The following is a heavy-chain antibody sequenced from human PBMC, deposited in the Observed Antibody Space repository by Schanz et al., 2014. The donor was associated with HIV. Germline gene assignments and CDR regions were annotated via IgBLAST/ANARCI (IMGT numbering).Heavy chain of an antibody. Sequence: VQLVESGGGVVQPGRSLRLSCAASGFSFNNYGMHWVRQAPGKGLEWVSTISGSDGDTYYADSVKGRFTISRDNSKKMLFLQMNRLRAEDTAVYYCAIRTPMISFGAFDIWGRGTMVTVSS. CDR2: ISGSDGDT. CDR3: AIRTPMISFGAFDI. D-gene: IGHD3-16*01. J-gene: IGHJ3*02. V-gene: IGHV3-23*04. CDR1: GFSFNNYG.